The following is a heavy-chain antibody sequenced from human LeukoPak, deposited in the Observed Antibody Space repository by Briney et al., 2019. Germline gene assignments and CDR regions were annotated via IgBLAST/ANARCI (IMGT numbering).Heavy chain of an antibody. CDR1: GGSVSSDSYY. D-gene: IGHD6-19*01. CDR3: ARGGRGIAVAGTIAFDI. J-gene: IGHJ3*02. CDR2: IYYSGST. Sequence: SETLSLTCTVSGGSVSSDSYYWSWIRQPPGKGLEWIGYIYYSGSTNYNPSLKSRVTISVDTSKNQFSLKLSSVTAADTAVYYCARGGRGIAVAGTIAFDIWGQGTMVTVSS. V-gene: IGHV4-61*01.